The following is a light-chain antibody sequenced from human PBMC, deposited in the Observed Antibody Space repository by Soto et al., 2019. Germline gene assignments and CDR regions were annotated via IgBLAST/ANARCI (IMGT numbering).Light chain of an antibody. CDR1: QSVSSSN. CDR3: QQRRNWPLT. CDR2: DAS. V-gene: IGKV3D-20*02. J-gene: IGKJ4*01. Sequence: EIVLTQSPGTLSLSPGERATLSCRASQSVSSSNLAWYQQKPGQAPRLLIYDASNRATGIPARFSGSGSGTDFTLTISSLEPEDFAVYYCQQRRNWPLTFGGGTKVDIK.